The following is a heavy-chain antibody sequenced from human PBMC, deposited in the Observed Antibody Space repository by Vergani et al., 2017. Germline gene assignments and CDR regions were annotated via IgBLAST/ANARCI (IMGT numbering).Heavy chain of an antibody. D-gene: IGHD6-25*01. CDR1: GGSFSGYY. CDR3: ARARLAAMDV. V-gene: IGHV4-34*01. CDR2: INHSGST. J-gene: IGHJ6*03. Sequence: QVQLQQWGAGLLKPSETLSLTCAVSGGSFSGYYWSWIRQPPGKGLEWIGEINHSGSTNYNPYPESRVTISVDTSKNQFSLKLSSVTAADTAVYYCARARLAAMDVWGKGTTVTVSS.